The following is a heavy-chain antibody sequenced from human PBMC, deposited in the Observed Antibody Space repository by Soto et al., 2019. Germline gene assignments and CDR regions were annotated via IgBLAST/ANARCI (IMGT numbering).Heavy chain of an antibody. CDR1: GFIVSNTY. J-gene: IGHJ6*02. CDR3: ARDLQGHFGLDV. V-gene: IGHV3-53*01. Sequence: ARGSLRLSCAVSGFIVSNTYMRWVRQAPGKGLEWVAVIYIGDITHYADAVKGRFTISSDKSWNTLFLQMNGLRVEDTAVYYCARDLQGHFGLDVWGQGTTVTVSS. CDR2: IYIGDIT.